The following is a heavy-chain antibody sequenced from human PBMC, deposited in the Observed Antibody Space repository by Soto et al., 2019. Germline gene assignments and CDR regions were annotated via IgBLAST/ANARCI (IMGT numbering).Heavy chain of an antibody. CDR2: IYSGGST. D-gene: IGHD1-1*01. Sequence: GGSLRLSCAASGFTVSSNYMSWVRQAPGKGLEWVSVIYSGGSTYYADSVKGRFTISRDNSKNTLYLQMNSLRAEDTAVYYCATNDRGYYFDYWGQGTLVTVSS. CDR3: ATNDRGYYFDY. J-gene: IGHJ4*02. CDR1: GFTVSSNY. V-gene: IGHV3-66*01.